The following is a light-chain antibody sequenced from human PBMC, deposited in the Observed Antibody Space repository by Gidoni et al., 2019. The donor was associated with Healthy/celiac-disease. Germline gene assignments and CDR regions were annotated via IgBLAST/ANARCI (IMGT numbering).Light chain of an antibody. CDR1: QSISSW. J-gene: IGKJ2*02. CDR2: GAS. V-gene: IGKV1-5*03. CDR3: QQYNSPEGT. Sequence: DIQMTQSPSTLSASVGDRVTITCRASQSISSWLAWYQRKPGKAPRLLICGASSLESGVPSRFSGSGSGTEFTLTISSLQPDDFATYYCQQYNSPEGTFGQGTKLEIK.